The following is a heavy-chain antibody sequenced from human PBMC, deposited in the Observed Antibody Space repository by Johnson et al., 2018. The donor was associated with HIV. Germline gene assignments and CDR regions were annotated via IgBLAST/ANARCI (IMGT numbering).Heavy chain of an antibody. V-gene: IGHV3-9*01. CDR1: GFTIEDYA. CDR3: ARGKGAAVGLDAFDI. J-gene: IGHJ3*02. D-gene: IGHD6-13*01. CDR2: ITWNGDTI. Sequence: VLLVESGGGLLQPGRSLRLSCAASGFTIEDYAMHWVRQAPGKGLEWVSGITWNGDTIDSADSVEGRFTISRDNAKNSLYLQMNSLRAEDTAVYFCARGKGAAVGLDAFDIWGQGIRVTVSS.